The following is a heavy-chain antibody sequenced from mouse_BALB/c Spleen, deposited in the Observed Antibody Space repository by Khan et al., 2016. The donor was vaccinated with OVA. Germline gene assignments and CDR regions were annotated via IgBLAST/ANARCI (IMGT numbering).Heavy chain of an antibody. D-gene: IGHD2-1*01. Sequence: EVQLVESGAELVRPGALVKLSCKASGFNIKDYYIPWVKQRPEQGLEWIGWIDPENGHTIYDPKFQGKASITADTSSNTAYLQLSSLTSEYTAVDYCARRGYGNYWFAYWGQGTLVTVSA. CDR3: ARRGYGNYWFAY. J-gene: IGHJ3*01. CDR1: GFNIKDYY. V-gene: IGHV14-1*02. CDR2: IDPENGHT.